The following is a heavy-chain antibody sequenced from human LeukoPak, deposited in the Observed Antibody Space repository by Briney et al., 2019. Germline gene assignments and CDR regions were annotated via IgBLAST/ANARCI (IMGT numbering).Heavy chain of an antibody. CDR1: GGSISSYF. CDR3: ARVLDGYNAGFDY. Sequence: SETLSLTCSVSGGSISSYFWSWIRQPPGKGLEWIGYIYYSGSTNYNPSLKSRVTISVDTSKNQFSLKLSSVTAADTAVYYCARVLDGYNAGFDYWGQGTLVTVSS. J-gene: IGHJ4*02. D-gene: IGHD5-24*01. CDR2: IYYSGST. V-gene: IGHV4-59*08.